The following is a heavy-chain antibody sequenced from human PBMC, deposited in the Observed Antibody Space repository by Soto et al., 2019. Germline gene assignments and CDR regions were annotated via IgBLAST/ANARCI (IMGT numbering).Heavy chain of an antibody. D-gene: IGHD2-21*02. CDR1: GGSISSGGYS. Sequence: QLQLQESGSGLVKPSQTLSLTCAVSGGSISSGGYSWSWIRQPPGKGLEWIGYIYHSGRTYYNPSLKSRVPISVDRSKNQFSLKLSSVTAADTAVYYCASTQYGGNSCGAFDLWGQGTMVTVSS. J-gene: IGHJ3*01. CDR3: ASTQYGGNSCGAFDL. CDR2: IYHSGRT. V-gene: IGHV4-30-2*01.